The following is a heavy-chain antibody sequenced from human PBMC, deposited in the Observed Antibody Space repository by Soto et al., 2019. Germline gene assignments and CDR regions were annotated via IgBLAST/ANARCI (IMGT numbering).Heavy chain of an antibody. V-gene: IGHV3-23*01. J-gene: IGHJ4*01. CDR1: GVTCSSYA. CDR2: ISGSGSGT. Sequence: PGGSLRLSCAASGVTCSSYAVILVRQAPAKGLEWVSAISGSGSGTYYADSVKGRFTISRDNSKNTLYLQMNSLRAEDSAMYYCARPLFGGYMSLGYWGHGTLVTVSS. D-gene: IGHD5-12*01. CDR3: ARPLFGGYMSLGY.